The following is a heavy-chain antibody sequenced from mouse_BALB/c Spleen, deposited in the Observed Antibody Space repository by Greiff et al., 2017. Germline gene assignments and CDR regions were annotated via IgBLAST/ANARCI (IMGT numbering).Heavy chain of an antibody. CDR3: ARDGGLRRSYFDY. V-gene: IGHV3-5*02. CDR2: IYYSGTI. Sequence: EVQLQESGPGLVKPSQTVSLTCTVTGISITTGNYRWSWIRQFPGNKLEWIGYIYYSGTITYNPSLTSRTTITRDTSKNQFFLEMNSLTAEDTATYYCARDGGLRRSYFDYWGQGTTLTVSS. CDR1: GISITTGNYR. J-gene: IGHJ2*01. D-gene: IGHD2-4*01.